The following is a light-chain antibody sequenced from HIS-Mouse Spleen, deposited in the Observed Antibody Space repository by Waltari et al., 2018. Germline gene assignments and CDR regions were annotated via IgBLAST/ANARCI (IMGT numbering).Light chain of an antibody. J-gene: IGLJ2*01. CDR3: SSYTSSSTEV. Sequence: QSALTQPASVSGSPGQSITISCTGTSSDVGGYNYVSWYQQHPGKAPKLMIYDVSNRPSGVSNRFSGPKSGNTASLTISGLQAEDEAYYYCSSYTSSSTEVFGGGTKLTVL. V-gene: IGLV2-14*03. CDR1: SSDVGGYNY. CDR2: DVS.